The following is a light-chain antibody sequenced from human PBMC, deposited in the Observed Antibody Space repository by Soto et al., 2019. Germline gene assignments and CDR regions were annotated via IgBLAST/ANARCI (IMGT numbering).Light chain of an antibody. CDR3: QVWDYSVDHPI. CDR1: NIGSKS. CDR2: YDR. Sequence: SYELTQPPSVSVAPGETATITCGGDNIGSKSVHGYQQKPGQAPVLVIYYDRDRPSGITERFSGSNSGNTATLTISRVEDGDEDDYSCQVWDYSVDHPIFGTGTKLTVL. J-gene: IGLJ1*01. V-gene: IGLV3-21*04.